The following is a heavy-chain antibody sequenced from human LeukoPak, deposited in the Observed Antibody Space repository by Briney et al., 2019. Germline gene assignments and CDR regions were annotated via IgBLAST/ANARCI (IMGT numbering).Heavy chain of an antibody. Sequence: PGGSLRLSCAASGFTFSSYSMNWVRQAPGKGLEWVSSISSSSSYIYYADSVKGRFTISRDNAKNSLYLQMNSLRAEDTAVYYCARVGDGYNFSDYWGQGTLVTVSS. CDR2: ISSSSSYI. CDR3: ARVGDGYNFSDY. J-gene: IGHJ4*02. D-gene: IGHD5-24*01. V-gene: IGHV3-21*01. CDR1: GFTFSSYS.